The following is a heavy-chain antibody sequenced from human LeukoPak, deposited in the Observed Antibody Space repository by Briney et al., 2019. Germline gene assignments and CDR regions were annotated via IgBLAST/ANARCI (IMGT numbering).Heavy chain of an antibody. CDR1: GFTVSSNY. D-gene: IGHD3-22*01. CDR3: AKAGGYCDSSGYRNPFDY. CDR2: IYSGGST. V-gene: IGHV3-53*01. J-gene: IGHJ4*02. Sequence: GGSLRLSCAASGFTVSSNYMSWVRQAPGKGLEWVSVIYSGGSTYYADSVKGRFTISRDNSKNTLYLQMNSLRAEDTAVYYCAKAGGYCDSSGYRNPFDYWGQGTLVTVSS.